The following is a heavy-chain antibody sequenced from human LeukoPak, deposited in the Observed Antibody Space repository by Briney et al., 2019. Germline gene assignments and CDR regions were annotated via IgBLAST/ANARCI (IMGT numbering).Heavy chain of an antibody. CDR3: ARVVIFGVEVKGGGDY. J-gene: IGHJ4*02. D-gene: IGHD3-3*01. CDR1: GYTFTGYY. V-gene: IGHV1-2*02. CDR2: INPNSGGT. Sequence: ASVKVSCKASGYTFTGYYMHWVRQAPGQGLEWMGWINPNSGGTNYAQKFQGRVTMTRDTSISTAYMELSRLRSDDTAVYYCARVVIFGVEVKGGGDYWGQGTLVTVSS.